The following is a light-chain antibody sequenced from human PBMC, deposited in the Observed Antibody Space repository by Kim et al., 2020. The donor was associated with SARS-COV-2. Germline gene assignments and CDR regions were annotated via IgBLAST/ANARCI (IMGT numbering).Light chain of an antibody. Sequence: EIVLTQSPGTLSFSPGERATLSCRASQSVSSSYLAWYQHKPGQAPRLLVYATSSRATGIPDRFSGSGSGTDFTLTIGRLEPEDFAVYYCQQYAGSPWTLGQGTKVDIK. J-gene: IGKJ1*01. V-gene: IGKV3-20*01. CDR1: QSVSSSY. CDR2: ATS. CDR3: QQYAGSPWT.